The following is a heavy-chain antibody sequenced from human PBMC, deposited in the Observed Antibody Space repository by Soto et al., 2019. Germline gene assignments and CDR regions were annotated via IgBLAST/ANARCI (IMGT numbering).Heavy chain of an antibody. D-gene: IGHD1-26*01. CDR3: ATDLTWELLDY. V-gene: IGHV3-30*03. Sequence: QVQLVESGGGVVQPGRSLRLSCAASGFTFSSYGMHWVRQAPGKGLEWVAVISYDGSNKYYADSVKGRFTISRDNSKNTLYLQMNSLRAEDTAVYYCATDLTWELLDYWVQGTLVTVSS. J-gene: IGHJ4*02. CDR2: ISYDGSNK. CDR1: GFTFSSYG.